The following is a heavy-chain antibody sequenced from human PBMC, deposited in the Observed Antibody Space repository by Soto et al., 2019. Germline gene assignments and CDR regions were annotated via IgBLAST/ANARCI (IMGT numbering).Heavy chain of an antibody. CDR3: ANSRGGTFLGYHGMDI. V-gene: IGHV1-69*01. J-gene: IGHJ6*02. D-gene: IGHD3-16*01. Sequence: QVQLVQSGPEVKKTGTSVKVSCKASGGTFSSRAISWVRQAPGQGLEWMGGIIPVFGRVNYAEKFQDRVTDTSDESTGTVYMELSSLRSEDTALYYCANSRGGTFLGYHGMDIWGQGPTVSVSS. CDR1: GGTFSSRA. CDR2: IIPVFGRV.